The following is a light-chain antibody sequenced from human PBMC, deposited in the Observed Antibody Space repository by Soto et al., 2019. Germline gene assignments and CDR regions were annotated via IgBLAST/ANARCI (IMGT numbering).Light chain of an antibody. J-gene: IGKJ5*01. V-gene: IGKV3-20*01. CDR1: QSVDSSY. Sequence: SVLTQSPGTLSFAPGERGTLSCRASQSVDSSYLAWYQQKPGQAPRLLIYGASSRATGIPARFSGSGSGTEFSFTVTSLQSEDFAVYYCQQYDQWPITFGQGTRLEIK. CDR3: QQYDQWPIT. CDR2: GAS.